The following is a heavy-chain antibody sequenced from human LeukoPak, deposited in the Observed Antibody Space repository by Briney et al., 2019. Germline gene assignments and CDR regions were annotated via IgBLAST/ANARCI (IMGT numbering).Heavy chain of an antibody. D-gene: IGHD6-6*01. CDR2: IIPIFGTA. CDR3: ARDGSDSSSSRWFDP. CDR1: GGTFSSYA. Sequence: SVKVSCKASGGTFSSYAISWVRQAPGQGLEWMGGIIPIFGTANYAQKFQGRVTITTDESTSTAYMELSSLGSEDTAVYYCARDGSDSSSSRWFDPWGQGTLATVSS. V-gene: IGHV1-69*05. J-gene: IGHJ5*02.